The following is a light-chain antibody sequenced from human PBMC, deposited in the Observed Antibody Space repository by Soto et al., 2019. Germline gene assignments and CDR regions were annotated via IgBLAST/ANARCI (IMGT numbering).Light chain of an antibody. CDR1: QNIRTY. CDR3: QQTYSTLNS. V-gene: IGKV1-39*01. Sequence: DIPVTQSPSSLSASVGDRVTITCRASQNIRTYLNWYQQRPGKPPKLLIHTASTLQSGVPSRFSGSGSGTDFTLTISSLQPEDFATYYCQQTYSTLNSVGQGTKLEIK. J-gene: IGKJ2*03. CDR2: TAS.